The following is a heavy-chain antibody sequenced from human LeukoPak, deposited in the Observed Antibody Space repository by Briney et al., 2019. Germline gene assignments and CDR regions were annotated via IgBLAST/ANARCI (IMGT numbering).Heavy chain of an antibody. V-gene: IGHV4-34*01. CDR2: INHSGST. D-gene: IGHD3-9*01. CDR3: ARGRTYYDILTGLDY. CDR1: GGSFSGYY. J-gene: IGHJ4*02. Sequence: SETLSLTCAVYGGSFSGYYWSWIRQPPGKGLEWIGEINHSGSTNYNPSLKSRVTISVDTSKNQFSLKLSSVTAADTAVYYSARGRTYYDILTGLDYWGQGTLVTVSS.